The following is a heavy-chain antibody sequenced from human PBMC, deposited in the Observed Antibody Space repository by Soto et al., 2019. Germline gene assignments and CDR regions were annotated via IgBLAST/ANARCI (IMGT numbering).Heavy chain of an antibody. Sequence: SGPTLVNPTQTLTLTCTFTGFSLSTTGVGVSWIRQPPGKALEWLALIYWDDDKRYSPSLKNRLTITKDTSKNQVVLTLTNMDPVDTATYYCAHHGRLATFDYWGQGALVTVSS. D-gene: IGHD5-12*01. CDR2: IYWDDDK. CDR3: AHHGRLATFDY. V-gene: IGHV2-5*02. CDR1: GFSLSTTGVG. J-gene: IGHJ4*02.